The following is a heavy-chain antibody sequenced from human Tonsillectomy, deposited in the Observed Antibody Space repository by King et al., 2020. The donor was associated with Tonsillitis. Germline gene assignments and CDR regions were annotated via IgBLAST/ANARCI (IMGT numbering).Heavy chain of an antibody. CDR1: GYTFTTYG. CDR2: ISAYNGNT. J-gene: IGHJ4*02. Sequence: QLVQSGAEVKKPGASVKVSCKASGYTFTTYGISWVRQAPGQGLEWMGGISAYNGNTNYAQKLQGRVTMTTDTSTTTVYMGLRSLRSDDTAVYYCARDVGGELPFDYWGQGTLVTVSS. V-gene: IGHV1-18*01. D-gene: IGHD1-26*01. CDR3: ARDVGGELPFDY.